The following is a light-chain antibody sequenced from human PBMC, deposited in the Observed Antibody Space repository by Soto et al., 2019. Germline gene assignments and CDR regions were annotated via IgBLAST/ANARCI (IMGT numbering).Light chain of an antibody. Sequence: DIQMTQSPSSLSASVGDRVTITCRASQGISNYLAWYQQKPGKVPKLLIYAASTLQSGVPSRFSGSGSGTDFTLTISSLQTEDVATDYCQKYNSAPRTFGHGTQVEIK. V-gene: IGKV1-27*01. CDR1: QGISNY. CDR2: AAS. CDR3: QKYNSAPRT. J-gene: IGKJ1*01.